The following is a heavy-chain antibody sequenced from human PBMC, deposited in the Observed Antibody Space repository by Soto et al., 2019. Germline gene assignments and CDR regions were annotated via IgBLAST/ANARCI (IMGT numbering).Heavy chain of an antibody. J-gene: IGHJ4*02. CDR1: GGSISSSSYY. Sequence: PSETLSLTCTVSGGSISSSSYYWGWIRQPPGKGLEWIGSIYYSGSTYYNPSLKSRVTISVDTSKNQFSLKLSSVTAADTAVYYCASVGYCSGGSCYPPDYWGQGTLVTVSS. CDR2: IYYSGST. V-gene: IGHV4-39*01. D-gene: IGHD2-15*01. CDR3: ASVGYCSGGSCYPPDY.